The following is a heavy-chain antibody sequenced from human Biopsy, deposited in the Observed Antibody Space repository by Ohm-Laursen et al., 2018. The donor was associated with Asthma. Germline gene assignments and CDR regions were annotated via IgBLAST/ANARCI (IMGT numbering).Heavy chain of an antibody. D-gene: IGHD3-10*01. Sequence: SLRLSCSASGFAVGNYAMYWVRQAPGKGPEWVALISYDGREKGYVDSVKGRFTISRDNFRNTLYVEMSSLRPEDSATYYCAKDRFDGSVTSHYYYYGIDVWGQGTAVTVSS. V-gene: IGHV3-30*18. CDR2: ISYDGREK. CDR3: AKDRFDGSVTSHYYYYGIDV. CDR1: GFAVGNYA. J-gene: IGHJ6*02.